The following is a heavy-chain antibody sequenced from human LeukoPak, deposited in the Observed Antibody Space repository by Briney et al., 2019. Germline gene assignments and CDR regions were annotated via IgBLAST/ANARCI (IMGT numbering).Heavy chain of an antibody. CDR1: GGSISSYY. CDR3: VGCNYDFWSGNDAFDI. Sequence: SETLSLTCTVSGGSISSYYWSWIRQPAGKGLEWIGRIYTSGSTNYNPSLKSRVTMSVDTSKNQFSLKLSSVTAADTAVYYCVGCNYDFWSGNDAFDIWGQGTMVTVSS. V-gene: IGHV4-4*07. J-gene: IGHJ3*02. D-gene: IGHD3-3*01. CDR2: IYTSGST.